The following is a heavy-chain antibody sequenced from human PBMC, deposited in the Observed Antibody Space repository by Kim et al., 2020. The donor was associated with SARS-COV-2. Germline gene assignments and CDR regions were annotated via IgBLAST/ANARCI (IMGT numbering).Heavy chain of an antibody. V-gene: IGHV3-30*04. CDR1: GFTFSSYA. D-gene: IGHD1-26*01. CDR2: ISYDGSNK. Sequence: GGSLRLSCGASGFTFSSYAMHWVRQAPGKGLEWVAVISYDGSNKYYADSVKGRFTISRDNSKNTLYLQMNSLRAEDTAVYYCARSLGGSYYSAFDIWGQGTMVTVSS. J-gene: IGHJ3*02. CDR3: ARSLGGSYYSAFDI.